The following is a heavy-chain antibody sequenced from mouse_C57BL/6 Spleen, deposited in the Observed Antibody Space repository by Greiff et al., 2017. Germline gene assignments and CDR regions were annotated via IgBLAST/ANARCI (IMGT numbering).Heavy chain of an antibody. CDR2: IRSGGSYT. CDR1: GFTFSSYG. CDR3: ARGFDYYGSLDY. D-gene: IGHD1-1*01. J-gene: IGHJ2*01. Sequence: EVQVVESGGDLVKPGGSLKLSCAASGFTFSSYGMSWVRQTPDKRLEWVATIRSGGSYTYYPDSVKGRITISRDNAKNTLYLQMSSLKSEDTAMYYCARGFDYYGSLDYWGQGTTLTVSS. V-gene: IGHV5-6*01.